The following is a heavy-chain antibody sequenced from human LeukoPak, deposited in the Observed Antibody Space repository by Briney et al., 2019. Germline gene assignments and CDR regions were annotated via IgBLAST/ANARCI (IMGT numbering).Heavy chain of an antibody. J-gene: IGHJ5*02. CDR1: GYTFTGDY. D-gene: IGHD3-10*01. V-gene: IGHV1-2*02. CDR3: ARDKLLWFGELLFNWFDP. CDR2: SNPNCGGT. Sequence: ASVKVSCKASGYTFTGDYMHWVRQAPGQGLEWVGWSNPNCGGTNYARKFQGRVTMTRDTSISTAYMELSRLRSDDTAVYYCARDKLLWFGELLFNWFDPWGQGTLVTVSS.